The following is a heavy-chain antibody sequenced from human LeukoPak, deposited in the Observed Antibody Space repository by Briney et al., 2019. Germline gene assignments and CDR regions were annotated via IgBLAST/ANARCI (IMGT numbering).Heavy chain of an antibody. Sequence: GGSLRLSCAASGVMFPSYWMTWVRQAPGKGLEWVANIKQDGSEKYYVDSVKGRFTISRDNAKNSVYLQMNSLRAEDTAVYYCARRHHFGFLDFWGQGTLVTVSS. CDR1: GVMFPSYW. V-gene: IGHV3-7*04. CDR2: IKQDGSEK. D-gene: IGHD3-10*01. CDR3: ARRHHFGFLDF. J-gene: IGHJ4*02.